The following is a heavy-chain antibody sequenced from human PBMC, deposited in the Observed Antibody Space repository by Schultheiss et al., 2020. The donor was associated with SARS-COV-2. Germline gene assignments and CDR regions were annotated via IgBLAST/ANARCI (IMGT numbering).Heavy chain of an antibody. CDR1: GFTFSSSA. J-gene: IGHJ4*02. V-gene: IGHV3-23*01. CDR2: ISAGGGGT. D-gene: IGHD3-22*01. Sequence: GESLKISCAASGFTFSSSAMSWVRQAPGKGLEWVSAISAGGGGTKYADSVQGRFTISRDNSKNTLYLQMNSLRAEDTAVYYCARGRITMIVVVTPDYWGQGTLVTVSS. CDR3: ARGRITMIVVVTPDY.